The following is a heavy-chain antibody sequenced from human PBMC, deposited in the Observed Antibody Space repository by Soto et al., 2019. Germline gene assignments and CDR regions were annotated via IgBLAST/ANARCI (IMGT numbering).Heavy chain of an antibody. CDR3: ARPNSSSSAIYYYYYGMDV. CDR1: GGTFSSYA. CDR2: IIPIFGTA. Sequence: ASVKVSCKASGGTFSSYAISWVRQAPGQGLEWMGGIIPIFGTANYAQKFQGRVTITADESTSTAYMELSSLRSEDTAVYYCARPNSSSSAIYYYYYGMDVWGQGNTVTVSS. V-gene: IGHV1-69*13. D-gene: IGHD6-6*01. J-gene: IGHJ6*02.